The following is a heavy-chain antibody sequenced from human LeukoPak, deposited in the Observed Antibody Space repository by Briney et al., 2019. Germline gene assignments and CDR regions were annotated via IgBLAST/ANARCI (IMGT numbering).Heavy chain of an antibody. V-gene: IGHV3-23*01. Sequence: GGSLRLSCAASGFTFSSYAVSWVRQAPEKGLVWVSAISGDGSVIYYADSVRGRFTTSRDNSKNTLYLQMNSLRVGDTAVYYCAKSIEDTTYYDYWGQGTLVTVSS. CDR3: AKSIEDTTYYDY. D-gene: IGHD2-15*01. J-gene: IGHJ4*02. CDR2: ISGDGSVI. CDR1: GFTFSSYA.